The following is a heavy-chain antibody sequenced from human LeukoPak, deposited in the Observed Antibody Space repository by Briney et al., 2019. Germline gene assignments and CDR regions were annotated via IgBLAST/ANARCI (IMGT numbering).Heavy chain of an antibody. Sequence: GGSLRLSCAASGFTFDDYSMHWVRQAPGKGLEWVSGISLNSGSAGYADSVKGRFTISRDSAKNSLYLQMNSLRTEDTALYYCAKDRTYSAYAALDYWGQGTLVTVSS. D-gene: IGHD5-12*01. V-gene: IGHV3-9*01. CDR1: GFTFDDYS. CDR3: AKDRTYSAYAALDY. J-gene: IGHJ4*02. CDR2: ISLNSGSA.